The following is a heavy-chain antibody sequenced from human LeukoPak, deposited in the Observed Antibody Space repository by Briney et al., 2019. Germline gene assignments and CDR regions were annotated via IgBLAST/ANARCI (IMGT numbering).Heavy chain of an antibody. J-gene: IGHJ4*02. CDR2: IKQDGSEK. Sequence: GGSLRLSCAAPGFTFSRYWMSWFRQAPGKGREGVANIKQDGSEKQYVDTVKGRFTISRDNAKNSLYLQVYSLRADDTAVYYCARSSSGYADDYWGQGTLVTVSS. CDR1: GFTFSRYW. D-gene: IGHD3-22*01. V-gene: IGHV3-7*05. CDR3: ARSSSGYADDY.